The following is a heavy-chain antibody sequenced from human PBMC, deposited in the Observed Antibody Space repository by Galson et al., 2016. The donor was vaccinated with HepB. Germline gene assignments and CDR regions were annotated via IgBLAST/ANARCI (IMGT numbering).Heavy chain of an antibody. J-gene: IGHJ5*02. CDR3: ARDVPAFSKWFDP. D-gene: IGHD2-2*01. V-gene: IGHV4-34*01. CDR1: GGSFSGYS. Sequence: ETLSLTCVVSGGSFSGYSWDWIRQPPGKGLEWIGEINHSGAANYNPSLKSRVTISVDTSKNQFSLKLNSVTAADTAVDYCARDVPAFSKWFDPWSQGILVSVSS. CDR2: INHSGAA.